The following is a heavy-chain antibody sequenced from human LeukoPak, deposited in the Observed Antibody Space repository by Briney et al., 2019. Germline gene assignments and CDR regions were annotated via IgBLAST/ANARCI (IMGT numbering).Heavy chain of an antibody. V-gene: IGHV1-18*01. CDR2: ISAYNGNT. CDR1: GYTFTIYG. CDR3: ARLVYAIAYYYMDV. J-gene: IGHJ6*03. D-gene: IGHD2-8*01. Sequence: EASVTVSFTASGYTFTIYGISWVRQAPGHGLEWMGWISAYNGNTNYAQKLQGRVTMTTDTSTSTAYMELRSLRSDDTAVYYCARLVYAIAYYYMDVWGKGTTVTVSS.